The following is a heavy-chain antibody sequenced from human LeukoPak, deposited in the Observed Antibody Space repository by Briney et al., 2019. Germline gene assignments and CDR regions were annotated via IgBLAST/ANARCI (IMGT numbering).Heavy chain of an antibody. Sequence: PSETLSLTCAVYGGSFSGYYWSWIRQPPGKGLEWIGEINHSGSTNYNPSLKSRVTISVDTSKNQLSLKLSSVTAADTAVYYCAIQRMEAFDIWGQGTMVTVSS. CDR3: AIQRMEAFDI. D-gene: IGHD6-25*01. CDR2: INHSGST. V-gene: IGHV4-34*01. CDR1: GGSFSGYY. J-gene: IGHJ3*02.